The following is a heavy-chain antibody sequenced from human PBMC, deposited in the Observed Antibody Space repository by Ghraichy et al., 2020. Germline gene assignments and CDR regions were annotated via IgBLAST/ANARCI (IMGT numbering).Heavy chain of an antibody. V-gene: IGHV3-21*01. Sequence: GESLNISCAASGFTFSSYSMNWVRQAPGKGLEWVSSISSSSSYIYYADSVKGRFTISRDNAKNSLYLQMNSLRAEDTAVYYCARDWAVAGPYWGQGTLVTVSS. CDR2: ISSSSSYI. CDR1: GFTFSSYS. D-gene: IGHD6-19*01. J-gene: IGHJ4*02. CDR3: ARDWAVAGPY.